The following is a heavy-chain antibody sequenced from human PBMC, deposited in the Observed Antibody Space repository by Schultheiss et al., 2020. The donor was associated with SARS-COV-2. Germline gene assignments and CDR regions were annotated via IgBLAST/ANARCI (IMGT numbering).Heavy chain of an antibody. CDR3: AREVGATPPDDY. CDR2: INHSGST. Sequence: ESLKISCAVYGGSFSGYYWSWIRQPPGKGLEWIGEINHSGSTNYNPSLKSRVTISVDTSKNQFSLKLSSVTAADTAVYYCAREVGATPPDDYWGQGTLVTVSS. CDR1: GGSFSGYY. V-gene: IGHV4-34*01. D-gene: IGHD1-26*01. J-gene: IGHJ4*02.